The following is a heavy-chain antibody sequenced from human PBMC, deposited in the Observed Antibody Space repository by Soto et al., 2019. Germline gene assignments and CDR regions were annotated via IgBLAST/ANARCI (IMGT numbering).Heavy chain of an antibody. CDR3: ARDRRFSGVYYMDV. D-gene: IGHD3-10*01. J-gene: IGHJ6*03. CDR2: IYYSGST. Sequence: PSETLSLTCTVSGGSISSGGYYWSWIRQHPGKGLEWIGYIYYSGSTNYNPSLKSRVTMSVDTSKNQFSLKLSSVTAADTAVYYRARDRRFSGVYYMDVWGKGTTVTVSS. CDR1: GGSISSGGYY. V-gene: IGHV4-61*08.